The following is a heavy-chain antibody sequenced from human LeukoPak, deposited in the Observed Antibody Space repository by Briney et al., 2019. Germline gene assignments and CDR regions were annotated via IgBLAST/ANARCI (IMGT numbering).Heavy chain of an antibody. J-gene: IGHJ4*01. D-gene: IGHD4-17*01. V-gene: IGHV3-7*01. Sequence: GGSLRLSCAGSGFIFSTHWMIWVRQAPGKGLEWVANIKQDGSEKYYVDSVKGRFTISRDNTKSSMYLEMNSPRAEDTAVYYCVRYRDGEYDFWGHGTLVTVFS. CDR3: VRYRDGEYDF. CDR2: IKQDGSEK. CDR1: GFIFSTHW.